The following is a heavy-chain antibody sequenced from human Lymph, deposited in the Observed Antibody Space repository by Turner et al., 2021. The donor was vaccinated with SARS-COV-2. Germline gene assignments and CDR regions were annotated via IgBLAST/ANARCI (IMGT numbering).Heavy chain of an antibody. CDR1: GFTFSSHG. Sequence: QVTLVESGGGVVHPGRSLRHPSSASGFTFSSHGLHWVRQAPGKGRGWVAVKWYDGSNKYYADSVKGRFTISRDNSKNTLYLQMNSLRAEDTAVYYCARVKGYDGYDLRYYYGMDVWGQGTTVTVSS. V-gene: IGHV3-33*01. J-gene: IGHJ6*02. CDR2: KWYDGSNK. D-gene: IGHD5-12*01. CDR3: ARVKGYDGYDLRYYYGMDV.